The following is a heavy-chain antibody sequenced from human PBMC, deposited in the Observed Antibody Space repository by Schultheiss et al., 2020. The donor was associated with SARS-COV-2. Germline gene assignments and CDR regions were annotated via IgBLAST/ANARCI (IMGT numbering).Heavy chain of an antibody. D-gene: IGHD5-18*01. Sequence: GGSLRLSCAASGFSFSSYAMSWVRQAPGKGLEWVSGISVGGGGTYYAGSVKGRFTISRDDSNNNLYLQMNRLRAEDTAVYYCARVGGAMVTEWGQGTLVTVSS. V-gene: IGHV3-23*01. CDR2: ISVGGGGT. CDR1: GFSFSSYA. J-gene: IGHJ4*02. CDR3: ARVGGAMVTE.